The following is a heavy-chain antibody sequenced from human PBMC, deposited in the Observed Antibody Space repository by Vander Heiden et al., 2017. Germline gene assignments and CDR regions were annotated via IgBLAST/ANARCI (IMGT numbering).Heavy chain of an antibody. Sequence: QVPLVQSGAEVKKPGASVKVSCKASGYPFTSYDFNWGRQATGQGLEWMGWMNPNSGNTGYAQKFQGRVTMTRNTAINTAYMELSSLRSEDTAIYYCAKRGYSHGDFDYWGQGTLVSVSS. CDR1: GYPFTSYD. CDR3: AKRGYSHGDFDY. D-gene: IGHD5-18*01. CDR2: MNPNSGNT. V-gene: IGHV1-8*02. J-gene: IGHJ4*02.